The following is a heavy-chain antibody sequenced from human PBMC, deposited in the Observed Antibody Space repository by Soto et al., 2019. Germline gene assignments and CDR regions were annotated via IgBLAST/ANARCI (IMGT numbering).Heavy chain of an antibody. V-gene: IGHV1-2*02. J-gene: IGHJ5*02. CDR2: INPNSGGT. Sequence: QVQLVQSGAEVKKPGASVKVSCKASGYTFTGYYMHWVRQAPGQGREWMGWINPNSGGTNYAQKFQGRVTMTRYTSISTAYMELSRLRSDDTAVYYCARDTGGAGTRWFDPWGKGTLVTVSS. CDR3: ARDTGGAGTRWFDP. CDR1: GYTFTGYY. D-gene: IGHD6-19*01.